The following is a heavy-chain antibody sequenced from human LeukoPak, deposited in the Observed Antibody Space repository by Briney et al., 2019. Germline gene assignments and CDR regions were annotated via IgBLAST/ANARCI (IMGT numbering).Heavy chain of an antibody. CDR2: INSDGGST. Sequence: GGSLRLSCAASGFTFSSYWMHWVRQAPGKGLVWVSRINSDGGSTSYADSVKGRFTISRDNAKNTLYLQMNSLRAEDTAVYYCARGNYDILTGSGNYYYGMDVWGKGTTVTVSS. D-gene: IGHD3-9*01. V-gene: IGHV3-74*01. J-gene: IGHJ6*04. CDR3: ARGNYDILTGSGNYYYGMDV. CDR1: GFTFSSYW.